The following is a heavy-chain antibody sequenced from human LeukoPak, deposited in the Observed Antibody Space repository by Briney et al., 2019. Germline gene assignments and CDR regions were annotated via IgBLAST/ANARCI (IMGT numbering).Heavy chain of an antibody. CDR3: AKDRDSSGWYVFDY. D-gene: IGHD6-19*01. CDR2: ISYDGSNK. CDR1: GFTFSSYG. V-gene: IGHV3-30*18. Sequence: QPGGSLRLSCAASGFTFSSYGMHWVRQAPGKGLEWVAVISYDGSNKYYADSVKGRFTISRDNSKNTLYLQMNSLRAEDTAVYYCAKDRDSSGWYVFDYWGQGTLVTVSS. J-gene: IGHJ4*02.